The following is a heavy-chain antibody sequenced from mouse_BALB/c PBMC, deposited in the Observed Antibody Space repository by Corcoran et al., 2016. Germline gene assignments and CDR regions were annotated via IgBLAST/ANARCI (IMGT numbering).Heavy chain of an antibody. CDR2: INPYNDGT. D-gene: IGHD2-1*01. V-gene: IGHV1S136*01. J-gene: IGHJ4*01. Sequence: EVQLQQSGPELVKPGASVKMSCKASGYTFTSYVMHWVKQKPGQGLEWIGYINPYNDGTKYNEKFKGKATLTSDKSSSTAYMELSSLTSEDSAVYYCARYGNYYYYAMEYWGQGTSVTVSA. CDR3: ARYGNYYYYAMEY. CDR1: GYTFTSYV.